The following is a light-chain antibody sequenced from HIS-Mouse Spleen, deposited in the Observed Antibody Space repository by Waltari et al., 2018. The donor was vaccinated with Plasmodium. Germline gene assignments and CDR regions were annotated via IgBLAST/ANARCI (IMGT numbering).Light chain of an antibody. V-gene: IGLV2-11*01. Sequence: SALPQPRSVSGSPGQSVTISCTGPSSDVGGYTSLSWYQQHPGKAPTLLIYDVSKRPSGVPDRFSGSKSGNTASLTISGLQAEDEADYYCCSYAGSYTYVFGTGTKVTVL. CDR1: SSDVGGYTS. CDR3: CSYAGSYTYV. J-gene: IGLJ1*01. CDR2: DVS.